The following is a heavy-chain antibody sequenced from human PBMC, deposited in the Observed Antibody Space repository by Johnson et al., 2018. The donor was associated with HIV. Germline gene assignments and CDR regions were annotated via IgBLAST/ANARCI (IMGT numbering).Heavy chain of an antibody. CDR3: AKPVVPAGDDLDMYEFAFDI. D-gene: IGHD2-2*01. Sequence: QVQLVESGGGVVPPGGSLRLSCAASGFTFSTYGMHWVRQAPGKGLEWVAFIRHEGNNKYYAASVKGRFTSSRDNSKNTLYLQMNSLRAEDTAVYYCAKPVVPAGDDLDMYEFAFDIWGQGTMVTVSS. J-gene: IGHJ3*02. CDR1: GFTFSTYG. V-gene: IGHV3-30*02. CDR2: IRHEGNNK.